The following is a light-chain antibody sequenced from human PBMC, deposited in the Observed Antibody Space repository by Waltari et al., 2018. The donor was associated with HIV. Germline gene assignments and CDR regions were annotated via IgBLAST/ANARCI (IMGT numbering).Light chain of an antibody. V-gene: IGLV2-14*01. CDR1: SRALGGYNS. CDR3: SSYSSSDTHVV. Sequence: QSALTQPASVSGSPGQSITISGTGTSRALGGYNSFSLYQQHPGKAHKFMSYEVRNRPSGVSNRFSGSKSGNTASLTISGLQAEDEAYYYCSSYSSSDTHVVFGGGTKLTVL. J-gene: IGLJ2*01. CDR2: EVR.